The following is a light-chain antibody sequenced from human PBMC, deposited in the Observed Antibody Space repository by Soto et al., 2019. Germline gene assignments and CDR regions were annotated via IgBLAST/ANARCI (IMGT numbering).Light chain of an antibody. J-gene: IGKJ1*01. CDR2: AAS. Sequence: EIVLTQSPGTLSLSPGERATLSCRASQSVSSSYLAWYQQKPGQAPRLLIYAASSRATGIPDRFSGSGSGTDFTFTISRLEPEEFAVYYCQQYGSSPGTFGQGTKVEIK. CDR1: QSVSSSY. CDR3: QQYGSSPGT. V-gene: IGKV3-20*01.